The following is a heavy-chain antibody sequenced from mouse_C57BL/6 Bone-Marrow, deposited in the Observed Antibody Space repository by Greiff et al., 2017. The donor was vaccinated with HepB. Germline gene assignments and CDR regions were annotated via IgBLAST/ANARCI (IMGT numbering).Heavy chain of an antibody. CDR1: GYTFTSYW. CDR3: ARAPSILYLIDY. D-gene: IGHD2-12*01. CDR2: IDPSDSYT. V-gene: IGHV1-69*01. J-gene: IGHJ2*01. Sequence: QVQLQQPGAELVMPGASVKLSCKASGYTFTSYWMHWVKQRPGQGLEWIGEIDPSDSYTNYNQKFKGKSTLTVDKSSSTAYMQLSSLTSEDSAVYYCARAPSILYLIDYWGQGTTLTVSS.